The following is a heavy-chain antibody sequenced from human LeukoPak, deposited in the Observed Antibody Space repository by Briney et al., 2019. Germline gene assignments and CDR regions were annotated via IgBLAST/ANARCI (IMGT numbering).Heavy chain of an antibody. J-gene: IGHJ5*02. Sequence: SETLSLTCTVSGGSISSYYWSWIRQPAGKGLEWIGRIYTSGSTNYNPSLKSRVTMSVDTSKNQFSLKLSSVTAADTAVYYCARGGYDFWSGYYQSNWFDPWGQGTLVTVSS. CDR3: ARGGYDFWSGYYQSNWFDP. CDR1: GGSISSYY. D-gene: IGHD3-3*01. CDR2: IYTSGST. V-gene: IGHV4-4*07.